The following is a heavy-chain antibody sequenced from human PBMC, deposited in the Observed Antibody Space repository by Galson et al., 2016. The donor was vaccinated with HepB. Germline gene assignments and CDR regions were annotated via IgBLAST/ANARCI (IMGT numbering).Heavy chain of an antibody. CDR2: VIPMFGTT. CDR3: AIRVGVRADWFDP. J-gene: IGHJ5*02. V-gene: IGHV1-69*06. D-gene: IGHD2-21*01. CDR1: GGTFSTYG. Sequence: SVKVSCKASGGTFSTYGIIWARQAPGQGLEWMGGVIPMFGTTKYAQKFQGRITMTEDTSTDTVYMDLSSLTSEDTAIYYCAIRVGVRADWFDPWGQGTLVTVSS.